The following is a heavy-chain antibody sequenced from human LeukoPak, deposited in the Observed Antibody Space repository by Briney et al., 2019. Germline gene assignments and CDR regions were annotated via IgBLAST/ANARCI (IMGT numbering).Heavy chain of an antibody. CDR1: GGSISSSSYY. D-gene: IGHD3-16*01. V-gene: IGHV4-39*01. Sequence: PSETQSLTCTVSGGSISSSSYYWGWIRQPPGKGLEWIGSIYYSGSTYYNPSLKSRVTISVDTSKNQFSLKLSSVTAADTAVYYCARHIARLGQFDYWGQGTLVTVSS. CDR3: ARHIARLGQFDY. CDR2: IYYSGST. J-gene: IGHJ4*02.